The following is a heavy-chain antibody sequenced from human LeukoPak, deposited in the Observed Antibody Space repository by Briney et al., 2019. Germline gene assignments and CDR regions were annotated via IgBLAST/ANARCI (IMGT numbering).Heavy chain of an antibody. CDR1: GGSVSSGSFY. CDR2: IYYSGST. D-gene: IGHD6-19*01. CDR3: AREDSSGWYVFDY. V-gene: IGHV4-61*01. Sequence: SETLSLTCTVSGGSVSSGSFYWNWIRQPPGKGLEWIGYIYYSGSTSYNPSLKSRVTISVDTSKNQFSLKLSSVTAADTAVYYCAREDSSGWYVFDYWGQGTLVTVSS. J-gene: IGHJ4*02.